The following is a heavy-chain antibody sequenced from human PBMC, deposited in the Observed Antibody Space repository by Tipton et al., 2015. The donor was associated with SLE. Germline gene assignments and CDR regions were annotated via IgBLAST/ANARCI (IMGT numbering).Heavy chain of an antibody. CDR2: IYYSGGT. V-gene: IGHV4-59*01. D-gene: IGHD2-21*01. CDR3: ARYSLTNWHLDL. CDR1: GGSMSGYY. J-gene: IGHJ2*01. Sequence: LRLSCSVSGGSMSGYYWSWIRQPPGKGLEWIGYIYYSGGTSYNPSLKSRLTISVDTSRNQFHLKLTSVTAADSALYYCARYSLTNWHLDLWGRGTLVTFSS.